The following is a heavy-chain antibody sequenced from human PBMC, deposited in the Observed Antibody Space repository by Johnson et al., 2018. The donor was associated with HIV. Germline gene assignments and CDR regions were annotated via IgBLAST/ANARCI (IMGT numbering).Heavy chain of an antibody. CDR3: VRVGKYCGGDCYSGVDGFDL. CDR1: GFTFDYYD. Sequence: VQLVESGGSVIRPGESLRLSCAASGFTFDYYDMTWVRQAPGKGLEWVSGINWNGGATFYADSVQGRFTISRDNAKKSLYLQMNSLRAEDTAFYYCVRVGKYCGGDCYSGVDGFDLWGQGTKVTVSA. V-gene: IGHV3-20*04. D-gene: IGHD2-21*02. CDR2: INWNGGAT. J-gene: IGHJ3*01.